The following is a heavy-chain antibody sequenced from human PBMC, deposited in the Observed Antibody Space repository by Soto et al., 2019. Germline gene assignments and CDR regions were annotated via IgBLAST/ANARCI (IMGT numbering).Heavy chain of an antibody. CDR3: ARVGVRDGDYGVSRFDP. J-gene: IGHJ5*02. CDR2: INHSGTT. V-gene: IGHV4-31*03. D-gene: IGHD4-17*01. Sequence: SETLSLTCTVSGGSISSGGYYWSWIRQHPGKGLEWIGEINHSGTTNYNPSLKSRVTISVDTSKNQFSLKLSSVTAADTAVYYCARVGVRDGDYGVSRFDPWGQGTLVTVSS. CDR1: GGSISSGGYY.